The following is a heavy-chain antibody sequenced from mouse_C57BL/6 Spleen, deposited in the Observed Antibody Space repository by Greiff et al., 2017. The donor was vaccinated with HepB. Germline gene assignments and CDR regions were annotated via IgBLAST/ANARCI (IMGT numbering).Heavy chain of an antibody. CDR3: ARGGTVVAYYFDY. J-gene: IGHJ2*01. D-gene: IGHD1-1*01. CDR2: ISDGGSYT. V-gene: IGHV5-4*01. CDR1: GFTFSSYA. Sequence: EVQLVESGGGLVKPGGSLKLSCAASGFTFSSYAMSWVRQTPDKRLEWVATISDGGSYTYYPDNVKGRFTISRDNAKNNLYLQMSHLKSEDTAMYYCARGGTVVAYYFDYWGQGTTLTVSS.